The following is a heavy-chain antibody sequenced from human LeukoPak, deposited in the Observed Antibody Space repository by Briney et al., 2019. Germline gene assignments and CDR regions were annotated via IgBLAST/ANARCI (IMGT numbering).Heavy chain of an antibody. CDR1: GGSISSYY. D-gene: IGHD6-19*01. Sequence: SETLSLTCTVSGGSISSYYWSWIRQPLGKRLEWIGYIYNSGSINYNPSLKSRVAISEDTSKNQFSLKLSSVTAADTAVYYCARATVAGAFDFWGQGTLVTVPS. J-gene: IGHJ4*02. CDR2: IYNSGSI. CDR3: ARATVAGAFDF. V-gene: IGHV4-59*01.